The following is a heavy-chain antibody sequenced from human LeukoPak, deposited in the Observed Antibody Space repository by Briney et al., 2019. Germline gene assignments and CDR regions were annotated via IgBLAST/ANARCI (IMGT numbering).Heavy chain of an antibody. D-gene: IGHD2-21*02. CDR1: GGSISSGSYY. CDR2: IYYSGST. J-gene: IGHJ4*02. V-gene: IGHV4-39*07. CDR3: ARGRGVVTALDY. Sequence: SETLSLTCTVSGGSISSGSYYWGWIRQPPGKGLEWIGSIYYSGSTSYNPSLKSRVTISVDTSKNQFSLNLTSLTAADTAAYYCARGRGVVTALDYWGQGTLVSVSS.